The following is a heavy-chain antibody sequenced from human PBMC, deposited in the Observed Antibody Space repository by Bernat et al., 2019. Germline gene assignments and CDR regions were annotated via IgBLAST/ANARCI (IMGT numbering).Heavy chain of an antibody. Sequence: QVQLVESGGGVVQPGRSLRLSCAASGFTFSTYGMHWVRQAPGKGLEGVAVIWYDGSNKYYAAPVKGRFTISKDNSKNTLSLEMNSLGAEDTAVYYCARDRAVTHLDYWGQGTLVTVSS. D-gene: IGHD4-23*01. CDR3: ARDRAVTHLDY. V-gene: IGHV3-33*01. J-gene: IGHJ4*02. CDR2: IWYDGSNK. CDR1: GFTFSTYG.